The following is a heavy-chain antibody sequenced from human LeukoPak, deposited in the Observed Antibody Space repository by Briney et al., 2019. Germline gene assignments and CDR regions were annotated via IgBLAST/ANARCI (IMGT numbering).Heavy chain of an antibody. D-gene: IGHD4-17*01. V-gene: IGHV3-53*01. CDR2: IYRGGNT. J-gene: IGHJ4*02. CDR3: ASHGWVTGTTKADY. CDR1: GFTVSSNY. Sequence: GRSLRLSCAASGFTVSSNYMSWVRQAPGKGLEWVSVIYRGGNTYFADSVKGRFTISRDSSKNTLYLQMNSLRAEDTAVYYCASHGWVTGTTKADYWGQGTLVTVSS.